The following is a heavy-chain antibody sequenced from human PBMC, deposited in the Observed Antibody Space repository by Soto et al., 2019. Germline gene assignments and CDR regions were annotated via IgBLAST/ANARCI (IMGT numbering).Heavy chain of an antibody. CDR3: AKEKTYSSGWDGLDV. D-gene: IGHD6-19*01. J-gene: IGHJ6*02. CDR2: ISGSGGST. Sequence: EVQLLESGGGLVQPGGSMRLSCVASRFTFSSYAMSWVRQAPGKGLEWVSAISGSGGSTYYADSVKGRFTISRDNSKNTLYLQMNSLRAEDTAVYYCAKEKTYSSGWDGLDVWGQGTTVTVSS. CDR1: RFTFSSYA. V-gene: IGHV3-23*01.